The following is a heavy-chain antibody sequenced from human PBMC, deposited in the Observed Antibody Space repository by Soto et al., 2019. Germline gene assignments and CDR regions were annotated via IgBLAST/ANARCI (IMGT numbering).Heavy chain of an antibody. V-gene: IGHV3-9*01. Sequence: EVQLVESGGGLVQPGRSLRLSCAASGFIFDDFAIHWVRQAPGKGLEWVSGISWDSGSIGYADSVKGRFNISRDNAKSSRYLQMYTLRAEDTALYYCAIDWGGVGGCFEHWGQGTPVTVSS. D-gene: IGHD1-26*01. CDR2: ISWDSGSI. CDR1: GFIFDDFA. J-gene: IGHJ4*02. CDR3: AIDWGGVGGCFEH.